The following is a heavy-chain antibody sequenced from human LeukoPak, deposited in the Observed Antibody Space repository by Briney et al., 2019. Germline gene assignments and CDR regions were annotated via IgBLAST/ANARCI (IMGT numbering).Heavy chain of an antibody. CDR1: GYTFTGYY. D-gene: IGHD1-26*01. CDR2: INPNSGGT. V-gene: IGHV1-2*06. Sequence: ASVNVSCKASGYTFTGYYMHWVRQAPGQGLEWMGRINPNSGGTNYAQKFQGRVTMTRDTSISTAYMELSRLRSDDTAVYYCARGEIVGATKLKIMPDYWGQGTLVTVSS. CDR3: ARGEIVGATKLKIMPDY. J-gene: IGHJ4*02.